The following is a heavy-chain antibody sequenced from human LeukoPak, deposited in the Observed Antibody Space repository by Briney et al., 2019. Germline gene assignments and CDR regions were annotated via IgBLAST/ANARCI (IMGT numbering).Heavy chain of an antibody. V-gene: IGHV3-7*03. D-gene: IGHD4-23*01. CDR2: VKKDASEK. Sequence: GGSLRLSCAASGFTFSNNWMTWVRQAPGKGLEWVASVKKDASEKYYVDSVKGRFTISRDNAKNSLYLQMNSLRAEDTAVYYCAKDDYGGSTFDYWGQGTLVTVSS. CDR3: AKDDYGGSTFDY. J-gene: IGHJ4*02. CDR1: GFTFSNNW.